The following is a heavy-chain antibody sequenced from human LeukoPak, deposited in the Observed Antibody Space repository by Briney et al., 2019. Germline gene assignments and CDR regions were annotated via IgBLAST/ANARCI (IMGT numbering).Heavy chain of an antibody. J-gene: IGHJ4*02. CDR1: GGSLSSYY. CDR3: ARTYYYGSGSSLGLDY. V-gene: IGHV4-59*01. D-gene: IGHD3-10*01. CDR2: IHYSGST. Sequence: SQTLSLTCTVSGGSLSSYYWSWIRQPPGQGLEWSGYIHYSGSTNYNPSHKSRVTISVTTSKNQCSLKLSSVTAADTAVDYCARTYYYGSGSSLGLDYWGRGTLVTVSS.